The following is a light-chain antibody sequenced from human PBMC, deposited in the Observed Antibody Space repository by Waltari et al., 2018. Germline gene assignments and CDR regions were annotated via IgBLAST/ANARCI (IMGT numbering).Light chain of an antibody. CDR3: QQYSYWPWT. CDR1: QSVRSN. J-gene: IGKJ1*01. CDR2: GAS. Sequence: EIVMTQSPATLSVSLGEAATLSCRASQSVRSNLAWYQQKPGQAPRLLIYGASTRATGIPARFSGSGSGTEFTLTISSLQSEDFAVFYCQQYSYWPWTFGQGTKVEIK. V-gene: IGKV3-15*01.